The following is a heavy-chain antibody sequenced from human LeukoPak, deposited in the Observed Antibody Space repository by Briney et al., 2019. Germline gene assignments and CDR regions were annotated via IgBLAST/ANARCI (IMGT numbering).Heavy chain of an antibody. V-gene: IGHV3-64*01. CDR3: ARYCNGVNCYSGYDY. D-gene: IGHD2-15*01. Sequence: GGSLRLSCAASGFTFNNYALHWVRQAPGKGLEYVSAISTNGDGTYYANSVKGRFTISRDNSKNTLYLQMGSLRAEDMAVYYCARYCNGVNCYSGYDYWGQGTLVTVSS. CDR1: GFTFNNYA. CDR2: ISTNGDGT. J-gene: IGHJ4*02.